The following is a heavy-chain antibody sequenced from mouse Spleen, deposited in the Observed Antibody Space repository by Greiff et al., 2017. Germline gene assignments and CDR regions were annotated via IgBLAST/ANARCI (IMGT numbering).Heavy chain of an antibody. CDR3: ATIYYGNPWFAY. D-gene: IGHD2-1*01. Sequence: VHLVESGAELVKPGASVKLSCKASGYTFTEYTIHWVKQRSGQGLEWIGWFYPGSGSIKYNEKFKSKATLTVDKSSSTAYMQLSSLTSEDSAVYYCATIYYGNPWFAYWGQGTLVTVSA. V-gene: IGHV1-62-2*01. J-gene: IGHJ3*01. CDR2: FYPGSGSI. CDR1: GYTFTEYT.